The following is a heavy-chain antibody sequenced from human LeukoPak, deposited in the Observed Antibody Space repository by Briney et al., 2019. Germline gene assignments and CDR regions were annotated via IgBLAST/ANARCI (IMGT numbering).Heavy chain of an antibody. CDR3: ARGSYDSSGYYWLSYAFDI. D-gene: IGHD3-22*01. CDR1: GGSISSGDYY. J-gene: IGHJ3*02. V-gene: IGHV4-61*08. CDR2: IYYSGST. Sequence: SETLSLTCTVSGGSISSGDYYWSWIRQPPGKGLEWIGYIYYSGSTNYNPSLKSRVTISVDTSKNQFSLKLSSVTAADTAVYYCARGSYDSSGYYWLSYAFDIWGQGTMVTVSS.